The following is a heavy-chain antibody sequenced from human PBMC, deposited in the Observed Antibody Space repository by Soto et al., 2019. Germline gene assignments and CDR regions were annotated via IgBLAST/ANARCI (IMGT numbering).Heavy chain of an antibody. Sequence: SLKISCKTSGHRFTTYWISWVRQMPGKGLEYMGKINPTDSETNYSPSFEGHVTFSVDRSTSTAYVRWNSLKASDTAMYYCASPTMTSTSFYYAMDVWGQGTTVTVSS. J-gene: IGHJ6*02. CDR2: INPTDSET. CDR1: GHRFTTYW. V-gene: IGHV5-10-1*01. D-gene: IGHD4-17*01. CDR3: ASPTMTSTSFYYAMDV.